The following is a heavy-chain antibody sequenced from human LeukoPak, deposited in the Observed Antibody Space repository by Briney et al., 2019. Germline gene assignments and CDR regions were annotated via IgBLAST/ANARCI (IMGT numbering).Heavy chain of an antibody. CDR2: INHSGST. Sequence: SETLSLTCAVYGGSFSGYYWSWIRQPPGKGLEWIGEINHSGSTNYNPSLKSRVTISVDTSKNQFSLKLSSVTAADTAMYYCARAVIRASNGGSHYYYMDVWGKGTTVIVSS. CDR1: GGSFSGYY. D-gene: IGHD5-18*01. J-gene: IGHJ6*03. V-gene: IGHV4-34*01. CDR3: ARAVIRASNGGSHYYYMDV.